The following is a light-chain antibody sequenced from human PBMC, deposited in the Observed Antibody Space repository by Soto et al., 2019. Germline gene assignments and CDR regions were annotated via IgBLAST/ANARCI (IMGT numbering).Light chain of an antibody. CDR1: QGISNW. J-gene: IGKJ1*01. V-gene: IGKV1-12*01. Sequence: DIQMTQSPSSVSASVGDRVTITCRASQGISNWLAWYQQRPGRAPKLPIYDASTLQSGVPSRFSGGGSGTDFTLTISSLQPEDYAIYFCQQTDNFPWTFGQGTKVEIK. CDR2: DAS. CDR3: QQTDNFPWT.